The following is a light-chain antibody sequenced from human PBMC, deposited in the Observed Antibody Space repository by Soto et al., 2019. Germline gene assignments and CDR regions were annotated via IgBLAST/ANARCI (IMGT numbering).Light chain of an antibody. Sequence: QSVLTQPPSASGTPGQRVTISCSGSSFNLGSNSVNWYQQLPGAAPKLLIYSNNQRPSGVPDRFSGSKSGTSASLAISGLESEDEADYYCAAWDDRLTGHVVFGGGTKLTVL. CDR1: SFNLGSNS. V-gene: IGLV1-44*01. J-gene: IGLJ2*01. CDR3: AAWDDRLTGHVV. CDR2: SNN.